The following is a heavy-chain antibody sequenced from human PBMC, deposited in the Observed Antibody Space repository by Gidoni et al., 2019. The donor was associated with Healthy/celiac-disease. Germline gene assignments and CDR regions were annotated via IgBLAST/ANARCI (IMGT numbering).Heavy chain of an antibody. CDR3: TREWDIVVVPAAGDV. V-gene: IGHV3-49*05. CDR2: IRSKAYGGRR. Sequence: EVQLVESGGGLVKPGRSLRLSCPASGFTFGYYAMSWFRQAPGKGLEWVGFIRSKAYGGRREYAASVKGRFTISRDDSKGIAYLQMNSLKTEDTAVYYCTREWDIVVVPAAGDVWGQGTTVTVSS. D-gene: IGHD2-2*01. CDR1: GFTFGYYA. J-gene: IGHJ6*02.